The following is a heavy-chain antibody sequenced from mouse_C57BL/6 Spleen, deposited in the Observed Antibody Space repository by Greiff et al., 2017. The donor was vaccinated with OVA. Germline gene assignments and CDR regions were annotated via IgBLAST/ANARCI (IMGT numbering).Heavy chain of an antibody. J-gene: IGHJ1*03. CDR1: GFTFSNYW. Sequence: EVQVVESGGGLVQPGGSLKLSCVASGFTFSNYWMNWVRQSPEKGLEWVAQIRLKSDNYATHYAESVKGRFTISRDDSKSSVYLQMNNLRAEDTGIYYCIREGYFDVWGTGTTVTVSS. V-gene: IGHV6-3*01. CDR2: IRLKSDNYAT. CDR3: IREGYFDV.